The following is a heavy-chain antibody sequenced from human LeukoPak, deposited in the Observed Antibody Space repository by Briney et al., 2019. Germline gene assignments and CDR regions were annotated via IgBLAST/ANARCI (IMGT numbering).Heavy chain of an antibody. Sequence: PSETLSLTCAVYGGSFSGYYWSWIRQPPGKGLEWIGEINHSGSTNYNPSLKSRVTISVDTSKNQFSLMLSSVTAADTAVYYCARDLRGPAASTLDYWGQGALVTVSS. V-gene: IGHV4-34*01. CDR3: ARDLRGPAASTLDY. D-gene: IGHD6-13*01. CDR2: INHSGST. CDR1: GGSFSGYY. J-gene: IGHJ4*02.